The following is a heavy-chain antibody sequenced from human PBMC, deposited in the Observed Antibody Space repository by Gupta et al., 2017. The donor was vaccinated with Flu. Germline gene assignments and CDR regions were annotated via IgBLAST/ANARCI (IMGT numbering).Heavy chain of an antibody. CDR2: INEDNGNT. CDR3: ARTGDCPECWFDP. V-gene: IGHV1-3*01. D-gene: IGHD2-21*02. CDR1: T. Sequence: TLHWLRQAPGQRLEWMGWINEDNGNTKYSQKFQGRLTLTRDTSATTVFMELSSLRSEDTAMYYCARTGDCPECWFDPWGQGTLVTVSS. J-gene: IGHJ5*02.